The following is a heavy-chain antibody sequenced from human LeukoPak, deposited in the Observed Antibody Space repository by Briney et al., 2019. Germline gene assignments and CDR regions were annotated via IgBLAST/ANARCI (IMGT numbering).Heavy chain of an antibody. CDR2: IYTSGST. Sequence: PSETLSLTCTVSGGSISRYYWSWIRQPAGKGLEWIGRIYTSGSTNYNPSLKSRVTMSVDTSKNQFSLKLSSVTAADTAVYYCARFSYSNYRGYYYYGMDVWGQGTTATVSS. CDR1: GGSISRYY. V-gene: IGHV4-4*07. CDR3: ARFSYSNYRGYYYYGMDV. J-gene: IGHJ6*02. D-gene: IGHD4-11*01.